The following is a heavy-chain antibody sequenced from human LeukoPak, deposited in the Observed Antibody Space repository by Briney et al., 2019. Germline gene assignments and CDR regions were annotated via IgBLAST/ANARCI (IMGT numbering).Heavy chain of an antibody. Sequence: SETLSLTCTVSGGYTGSHYWGWNRQPAGKGLEWIGRITPSGTTHYNPSLGSRVTMSVDTTKNYFSLRLSSVTAADTAVYYCARDFYASGFYFWFDPWGQGMLVTVSS. CDR3: ARDFYASGFYFWFDP. J-gene: IGHJ5*02. D-gene: IGHD2/OR15-2a*01. CDR1: GGYTGSHY. CDR2: ITPSGTT. V-gene: IGHV4-4*07.